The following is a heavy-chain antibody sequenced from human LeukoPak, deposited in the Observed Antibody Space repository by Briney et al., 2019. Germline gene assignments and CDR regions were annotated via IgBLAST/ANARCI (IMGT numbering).Heavy chain of an antibody. CDR3: ARGDYYDSSGYYLAAAFDI. J-gene: IGHJ3*02. D-gene: IGHD3-22*01. CDR1: GYTFTSYG. V-gene: IGHV1-18*01. Sequence: ASVKVSCKASGYTFTSYGISWVRQAPGQGLEWMGWISAYNGNTNYAQKLQGRVTMTTDTSTSTAYMELSSLRSEDTAVYYCARGDYYDSSGYYLAAAFDIWGQGTMVTVSS. CDR2: ISAYNGNT.